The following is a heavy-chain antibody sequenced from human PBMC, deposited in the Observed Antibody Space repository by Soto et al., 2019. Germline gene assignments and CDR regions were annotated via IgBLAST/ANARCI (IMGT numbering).Heavy chain of an antibody. CDR2: ISWNSGSI. CDR3: AKLGVVPAASDSYYMDV. V-gene: IGHV3-9*01. D-gene: IGHD2-2*01. CDR1: GFTFDDYA. Sequence: DVQLVESGGGLVQPGRSLRLSCAASGFTFDDYAMHWVRQAPGKGLEWVSGISWNSGSIGYADSVKGRFTISRDNAKNSLYLQMNSLRAEDTALYYCAKLGVVPAASDSYYMDVWGKGTTVTVSS. J-gene: IGHJ6*03.